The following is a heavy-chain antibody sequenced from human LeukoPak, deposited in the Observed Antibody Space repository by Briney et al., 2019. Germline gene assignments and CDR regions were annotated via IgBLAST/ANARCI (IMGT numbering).Heavy chain of an antibody. CDR1: GFTFSSYA. J-gene: IGHJ4*02. V-gene: IGHV3-23*01. CDR3: AKHHYGENSEYVC. Sequence: PGGSLRLSCAASGFTFSSYAMSWVRQAPGKGLEWVSAISGSGGSTYYADSVKGRFTISRDNSRNTLHLQMSSLRAEDTAIYYCAKHHYGENSEYVCWGQGTLVTVSS. D-gene: IGHD4-23*01. CDR2: ISGSGGST.